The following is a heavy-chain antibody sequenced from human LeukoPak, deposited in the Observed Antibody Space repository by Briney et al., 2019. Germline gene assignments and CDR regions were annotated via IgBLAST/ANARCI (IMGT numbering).Heavy chain of an antibody. CDR3: AKEIVVVPAAIGHDAFDI. Sequence: GGSLRLXCAASGFTFSSYAMSWVRQAPGKGLEWVSAISGSGGSTYYADSVKGRFTISRDNSKYTLYLQMNSLRAEDTAVYYCAKEIVVVPAAIGHDAFDIWGQGTMVTVSS. J-gene: IGHJ3*02. CDR2: ISGSGGST. CDR1: GFTFSSYA. V-gene: IGHV3-23*01. D-gene: IGHD2-2*01.